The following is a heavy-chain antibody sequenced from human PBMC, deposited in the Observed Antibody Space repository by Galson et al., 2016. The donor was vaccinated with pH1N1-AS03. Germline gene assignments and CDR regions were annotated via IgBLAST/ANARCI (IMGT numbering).Heavy chain of an antibody. J-gene: IGHJ3*02. CDR1: GFTFDYYF. CDR2: ISSSGATI. D-gene: IGHD6-19*01. CDR3: AKGSSGWAHDAFDI. V-gene: IGHV3-11*01. Sequence: SLRLSCATSGFTFDYYFMSWIRQAPGKGLEWVSDISSSGATIHYADSVRGRFTISRDNAKNSLYLQMNSLRAEDTAVYYCAKGSSGWAHDAFDIWGQGTMVTVSS.